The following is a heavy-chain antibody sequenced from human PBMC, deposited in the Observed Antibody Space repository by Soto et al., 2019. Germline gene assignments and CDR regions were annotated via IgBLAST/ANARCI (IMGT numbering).Heavy chain of an antibody. J-gene: IGHJ6*02. CDR3: ARDQAVAGTRRYYYYYGMDV. CDR2: IYYSGST. CDR1: GGSISSYY. Sequence: PSETLSLTCTVSGGSISSYYWSWIRQPPGKGLEWIGYIYYSGSTNYNPSLKSRVTISVDTSKNQFSLKLSSVAAADTAVYYCARDQAVAGTRRYYYYYGMDVWGQGTTVTVSS. D-gene: IGHD6-19*01. V-gene: IGHV4-59*01.